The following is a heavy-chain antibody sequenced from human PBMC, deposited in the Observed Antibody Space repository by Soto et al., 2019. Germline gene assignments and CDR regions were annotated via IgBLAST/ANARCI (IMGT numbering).Heavy chain of an antibody. Sequence: VQLVESGGGLIQPGGSLRLSCAASGLTVSNAYMAWVRQAPGMGLEWVSVIYDNGTTYYADSVKGRFPISRDNSTKTLSLQMDSVRAEDAAVYYCVRPLPSGRNYGLDVWGQGTTVTVSS. CDR1: GLTVSNAY. J-gene: IGHJ6*02. D-gene: IGHD3-10*01. V-gene: IGHV3-53*01. CDR2: IYDNGTT. CDR3: VRPLPSGRNYGLDV.